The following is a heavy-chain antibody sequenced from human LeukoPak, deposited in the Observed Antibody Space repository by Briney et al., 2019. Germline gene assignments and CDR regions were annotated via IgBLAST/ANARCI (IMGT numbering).Heavy chain of an antibody. Sequence: PGGSLRLSCAASEFTFSTFWMHWVREAPGKGLLWVSRINGDGSSTSYADSVKGRFTISRDNAKNTMYLQMNSLRAEDTAVYYCAKGVAVAGTGWLDPWGQGALVTVSS. CDR2: INGDGSST. J-gene: IGHJ5*02. CDR1: EFTFSTFW. CDR3: AKGVAVAGTGWLDP. D-gene: IGHD6-19*01. V-gene: IGHV3-74*01.